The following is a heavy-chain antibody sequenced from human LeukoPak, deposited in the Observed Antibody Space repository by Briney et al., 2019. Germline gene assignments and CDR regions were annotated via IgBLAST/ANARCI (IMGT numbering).Heavy chain of an antibody. CDR3: TRSVDPTTVVVVAD. J-gene: IGHJ4*02. CDR1: GFTFGDYA. D-gene: IGHD2-15*01. V-gene: IGHV3-49*03. CDR2: IRSKAYSEAT. Sequence: GGSLRLSCTASGFTFGDYAMSWFRPAPGKGREWVSFIRSKAYSEATEYAASVKDRFTISRDDSKSIAYLQMNSLKTEDSALYYCTRSVDPTTVVVVADWGQGTLVTVSS.